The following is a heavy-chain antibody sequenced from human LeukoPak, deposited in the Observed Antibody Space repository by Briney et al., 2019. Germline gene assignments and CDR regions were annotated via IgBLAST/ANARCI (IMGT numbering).Heavy chain of an antibody. CDR1: GGTFSSYA. CDR3: ASTDLVVVAATTEYYFDY. CDR2: IIPIFGTA. D-gene: IGHD2-15*01. J-gene: IGHJ4*02. Sequence: SVKVSCKASGGTFSSYAISWVRQAPGQGLEWMGGIIPIFGTANYAQKFQGRVTITADKSTSTAYMELSSLRSEETAVYYCASTDLVVVAATTEYYFDYWGQGTLVTVSS. V-gene: IGHV1-69*06.